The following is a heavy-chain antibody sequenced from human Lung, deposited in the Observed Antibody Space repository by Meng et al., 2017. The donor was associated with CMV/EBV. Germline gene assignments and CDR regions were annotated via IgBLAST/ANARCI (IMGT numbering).Heavy chain of an antibody. D-gene: IGHD2-15*01. CDR2: VQYDGRNK. CDR3: ARLPRHCRGGSCGYFDP. CDR1: GFTFTNYG. Sequence: GGSXRLXCVASGFTFTNYGMHWVRQAPGKGLEWVAFVQYDGRNKYYADSVKGRFTISRDNSKNTLFLLVNSLRPEDTAMYYCARLPRHCRGGSCGYFDPXRQGTLVTVSS. J-gene: IGHJ5*02. V-gene: IGHV3-30*02.